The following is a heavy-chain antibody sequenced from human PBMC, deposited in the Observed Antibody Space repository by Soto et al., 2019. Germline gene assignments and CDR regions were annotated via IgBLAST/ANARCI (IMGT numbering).Heavy chain of an antibody. CDR3: ARESEDLTSTFDS. V-gene: IGHV3-21*01. CDR1: GFTFTRYS. Sequence: SLRLSGAASGFTFTRYSMNWGRQAPGEGREWVSSISSTTNYIYYADSMKGRFTVSRDNAKNSVYLDMNSLSAEDTAVYYCARESEDLTSTFDSWGQGTLVTVSS. CDR2: ISSTTNYI. J-gene: IGHJ4*02.